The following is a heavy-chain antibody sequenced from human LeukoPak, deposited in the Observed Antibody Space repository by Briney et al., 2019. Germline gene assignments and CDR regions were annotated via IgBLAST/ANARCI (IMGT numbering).Heavy chain of an antibody. CDR2: ISGYNGDI. J-gene: IGHJ4*02. CDR3: ARDHYDRSGYSDY. Sequence: GASVKVSCKTSGYTFTNYGISWVRQAPGQGLEWMGWISGYNGDINYAQNVQDRVTMTTDTSTSTAYMELRSLRSGDTAVYYCARDHYDRSGYSDYWGQGTLVTVSS. CDR1: GYTFTNYG. D-gene: IGHD3-22*01. V-gene: IGHV1-18*01.